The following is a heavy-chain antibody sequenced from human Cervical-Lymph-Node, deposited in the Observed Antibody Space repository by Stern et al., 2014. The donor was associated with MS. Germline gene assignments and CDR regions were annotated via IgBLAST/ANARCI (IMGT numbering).Heavy chain of an antibody. J-gene: IGHJ4*02. D-gene: IGHD1-1*01. CDR3: ARGGLAGLHWFDY. CDR2: IIPIFNTT. CDR1: GVNFRSDT. Sequence: VQLVESGAEVSQPGSSVKVSCKALGVNFRSDTITWVRQAPGQGLEWMGGIIPIFNTTNYEKRFQGRVTITADASTSTAYMELTGLTSEDTAVYYCARGGLAGLHWFDYWGQGSPVTVSS. V-gene: IGHV1-69*01.